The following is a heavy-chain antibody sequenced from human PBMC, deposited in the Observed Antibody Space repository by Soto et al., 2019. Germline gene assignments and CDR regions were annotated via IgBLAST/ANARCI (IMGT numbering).Heavy chain of an antibody. CDR1: GFTFSSYT. CDR3: ATKEGFDY. J-gene: IGHJ4*02. Sequence: EVQLVESGGGLVQPGGSLRLSCTASGFTFSSYTMHWVRQAPGKGLEYLSAISGNGDSTYDADSVKGRFTISRDNSKNTLYLQMGSLRADDTGVYYCATKEGFDYWGQGTLVTVSS. V-gene: IGHV3-64*07. CDR2: ISGNGDST.